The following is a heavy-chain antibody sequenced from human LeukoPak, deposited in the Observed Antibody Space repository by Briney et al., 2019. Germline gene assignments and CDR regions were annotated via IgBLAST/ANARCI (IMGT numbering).Heavy chain of an antibody. CDR1: GGSISSSRHY. D-gene: IGHD3-22*01. J-gene: IGHJ4*02. Sequence: PSETLSLTCTVSGGSISSSRHYWGWIRQPPGKGLEWIGNILYSGSTNYNPSLKSRVTISVDTSKHQFSLKLSSVTAADTAEYYCVRRVAGSGYRDYWGQGTLVTVSS. CDR2: ILYSGST. V-gene: IGHV4-39*01. CDR3: VRRVAGSGYRDY.